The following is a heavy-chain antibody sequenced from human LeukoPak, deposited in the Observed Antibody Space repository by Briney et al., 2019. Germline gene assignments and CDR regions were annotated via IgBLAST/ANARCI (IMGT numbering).Heavy chain of an antibody. D-gene: IGHD5-12*01. CDR2: TYYRSKWYN. CDR1: GDSVSSNSAG. J-gene: IGHJ6*02. CDR3: ARDGAYSGYGMDV. V-gene: IGHV6-1*01. Sequence: SQTLSLTFAISGDSVSSNSAGWTWIRQSPSRGLEWLGRTYYRSKWYNDYSVSVKSRITINPDTSKNQFSLQLNSVTPEDTAVYYCARDGAYSGYGMDVWGQGTTVTVSS.